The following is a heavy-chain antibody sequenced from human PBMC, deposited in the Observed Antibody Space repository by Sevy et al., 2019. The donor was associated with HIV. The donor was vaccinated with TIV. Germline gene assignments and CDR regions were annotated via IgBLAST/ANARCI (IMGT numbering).Heavy chain of an antibody. CDR3: ARARYPAAFDI. V-gene: IGHV3-21*01. CDR1: GFTFSSYS. CDR2: ISSSSSYI. J-gene: IGHJ3*02. Sequence: GGSLRLSCAASGFTFSSYSMNWVRHAPGKGLEWVSSISSSSSYIYYADSVKGRFTISRDNAKNSLYLQMNSLRAEDTAVYYCARARYPAAFDIWGQGTMVTVSS. D-gene: IGHD1-20*01.